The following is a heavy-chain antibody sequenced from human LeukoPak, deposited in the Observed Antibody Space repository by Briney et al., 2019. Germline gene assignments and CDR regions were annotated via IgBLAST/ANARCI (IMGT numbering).Heavy chain of an antibody. CDR2: ITGSGGST. V-gene: IGHV3-23*01. D-gene: IGHD1-20*01. J-gene: IGHJ4*02. Sequence: GGSLRLSCVASGFTFNSYAMTWVRQAPGKGLEWVSSITGSGGSTYYVDSVKGRFTISRDNSKNTLYLQMNSLRAEDTAVYYCIRPPKYNWNDVLDYWGQGTLVTVSS. CDR1: GFTFNSYA. CDR3: IRPPKYNWNDVLDY.